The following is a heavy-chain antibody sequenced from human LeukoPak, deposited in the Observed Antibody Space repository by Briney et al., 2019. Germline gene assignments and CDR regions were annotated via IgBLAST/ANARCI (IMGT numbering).Heavy chain of an antibody. CDR3: ARLRGETARGYSGYDMNYYYYYYMDV. V-gene: IGHV4-39*01. CDR1: GGSISSSTYY. J-gene: IGHJ6*03. CDR2: IYYSGST. Sequence: PSETLSLTCTGSGGSISSSTYYWGWIRQPPEKGLEWIGTIYYSGSTYYNPSLKSRVAISVDTSKNQFSLKLSSVTAADTAVYYCARLRGETARGYSGYDMNYYYYYYMDVWGKGTTVTVSS. D-gene: IGHD5-12*01.